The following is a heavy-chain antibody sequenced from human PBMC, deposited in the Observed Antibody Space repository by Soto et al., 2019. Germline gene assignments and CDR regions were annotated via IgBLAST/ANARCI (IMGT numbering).Heavy chain of an antibody. CDR1: GYSFTSYW. V-gene: IGHV5-10-1*01. Sequence: EVQLVQSGAEVKKPGESLRISCKGSGYSFTSYWISWVRQMPGKGLEWMGRIDPSDSYTNYSPSFQGHVTISADKSICPAYLQWSSLKASDTAMYYCAIHVVGARGWVEEPLWGQGTLVTVSS. CDR3: AIHVVGARGWVEEPL. J-gene: IGHJ4*02. D-gene: IGHD1-1*01. CDR2: IDPSDSYT.